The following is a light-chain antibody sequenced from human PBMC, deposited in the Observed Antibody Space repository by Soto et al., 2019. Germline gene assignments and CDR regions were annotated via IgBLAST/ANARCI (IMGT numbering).Light chain of an antibody. V-gene: IGLV2-14*01. Sequence: QSALTQPASVSGSPGQSITISCTGTSSDVGGYDYVSWYQQRPGKAPKLMIYEVSNRPSGVSNRFSGSKSGNTASLTISGLQAEDEADYYCSSSTSSTTDVFGTGTKLTVL. CDR3: SSSTSSTTDV. J-gene: IGLJ1*01. CDR1: SSDVGGYDY. CDR2: EVS.